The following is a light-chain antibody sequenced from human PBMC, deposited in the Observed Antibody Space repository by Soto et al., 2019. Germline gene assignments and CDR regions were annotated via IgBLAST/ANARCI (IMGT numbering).Light chain of an antibody. CDR1: QSVGTR. J-gene: IGKJ5*01. CDR3: QHYQSGHTIT. V-gene: IGKV3-20*01. Sequence: EILLTQSPDTLSLSPGEIATLSCGAAQSVGTRLAWYQHKTGQAPRLIISGAYSRATGIPDRFTGSGSETSFTLTISRLETEDFALYYCQHYQSGHTITFGQGTRLEIK. CDR2: GAY.